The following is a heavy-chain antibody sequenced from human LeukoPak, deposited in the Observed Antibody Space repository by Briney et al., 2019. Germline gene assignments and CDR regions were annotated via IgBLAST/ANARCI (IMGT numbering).Heavy chain of an antibody. CDR2: IYYSGST. Sequence: PSETLSLTCTVSGGSISSSIYYWGWIRQPPGKGLEWIGSIYYSGSTYYNSSLGSRVTISVDTSKNQFSLKLSSVTAADTAVYYCARQGYGGNGYYFDYWGQGTLVTVSS. V-gene: IGHV4-39*01. J-gene: IGHJ4*02. D-gene: IGHD4-23*01. CDR1: GGSISSSIYY. CDR3: ARQGYGGNGYYFDY.